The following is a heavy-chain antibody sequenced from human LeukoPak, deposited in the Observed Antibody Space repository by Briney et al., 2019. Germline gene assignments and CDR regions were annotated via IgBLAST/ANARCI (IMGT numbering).Heavy chain of an antibody. CDR3: ARDLFISDTMHAFDI. CDR2: ISSSSSYI. CDR1: GFTFSSYS. D-gene: IGHD2-2*01. V-gene: IGHV3-21*01. J-gene: IGHJ3*02. Sequence: PGGSLRLSCAASGFTFSSYSMNWVRQAPGKGLEWVSSISSSSSYIYYADSVKGRFTISRDNAKNSLYLQMNSLRAEDTAVYYCARDLFISDTMHAFDIWGQGTMVTVSS.